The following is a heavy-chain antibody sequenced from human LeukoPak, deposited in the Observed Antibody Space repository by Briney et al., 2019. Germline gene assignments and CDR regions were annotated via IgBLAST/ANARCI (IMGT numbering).Heavy chain of an antibody. CDR1: GGSISSYY. CDR2: IYYSGST. J-gene: IGHJ6*03. D-gene: IGHD3-10*01. CDR3: AGAGSRYYYYYYYMDV. Sequence: SETLSLTCTVSGGSISSYYWSWVRQPPGKGLEWIGYIYYSGSTNYNPSLKSRVTISVDTSKNQFSLKLSSVTAADTAVYYCAGAGSRYYYYYYYMDVWGKGTTVTISS. V-gene: IGHV4-59*01.